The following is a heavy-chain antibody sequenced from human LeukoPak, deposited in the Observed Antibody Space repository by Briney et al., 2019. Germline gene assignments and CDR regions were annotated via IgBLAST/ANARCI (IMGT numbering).Heavy chain of an antibody. Sequence: PSETLSLTCAVHGGSFSGYLWSRIRQPPGKGLEYIGEINHSGYTTYNPSLKSRVTISVDTSKNQFSLNMISVTAADTAVYYCARHEFGSSSAAFDSWGQGTMVIVSS. CDR3: ARHEFGSSSAAFDS. CDR2: INHSGYT. J-gene: IGHJ3*01. D-gene: IGHD6-6*01. V-gene: IGHV4-34*01. CDR1: GGSFSGYL.